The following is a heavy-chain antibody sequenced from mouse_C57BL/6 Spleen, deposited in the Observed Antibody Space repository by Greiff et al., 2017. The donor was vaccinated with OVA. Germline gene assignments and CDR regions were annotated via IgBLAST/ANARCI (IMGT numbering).Heavy chain of an antibody. Sequence: QVQLKESGPELVKPGASVKISCKASGYAFSSSWMNWVKQRPGKGLEWIGRIYPGDGDTNYNGKFKGKATLTADKSSSTAYMQLSSLTSEDSAVYVCARSGYYGPSMDYWGQGTSVTVSS. D-gene: IGHD1-1*01. J-gene: IGHJ4*01. V-gene: IGHV1-82*01. CDR3: ARSGYYGPSMDY. CDR1: GYAFSSSW. CDR2: IYPGDGDT.